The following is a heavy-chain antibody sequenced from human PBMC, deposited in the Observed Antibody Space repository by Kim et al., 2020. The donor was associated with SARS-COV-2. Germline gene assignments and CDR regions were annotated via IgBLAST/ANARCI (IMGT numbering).Heavy chain of an antibody. D-gene: IGHD3-22*01. CDR3: ARESYDSSGYSLGFDY. V-gene: IGHV3-30*07. Sequence: SVKGRFTISRDNSKNTLYLQMNSLRAEDTAVYYCARESYDSSGYSLGFDYWGQGTLVTVSS. J-gene: IGHJ4*02.